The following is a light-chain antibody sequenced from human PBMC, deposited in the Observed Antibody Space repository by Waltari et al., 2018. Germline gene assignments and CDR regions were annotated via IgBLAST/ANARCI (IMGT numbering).Light chain of an antibody. CDR2: RNV. CDR1: RANLGSNF. CDR3: ASWDDSHYV. J-gene: IGLJ1*01. V-gene: IGLV1-47*01. Sequence: QSVLTQPPSASATPGQRVTISCSGSRANLGSNFLYWYQQFPQTAPKLLFYRNVERPAGGPERFSASKSGTSASLVISGVRSEDEAIYYCASWDDSHYVFGPGTTVTVL.